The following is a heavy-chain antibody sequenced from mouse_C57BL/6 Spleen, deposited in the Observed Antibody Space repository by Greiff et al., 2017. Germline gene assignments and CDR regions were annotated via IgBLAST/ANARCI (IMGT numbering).Heavy chain of an antibody. D-gene: IGHD2-5*01. J-gene: IGHJ2*01. V-gene: IGHV1-62-2*01. Sequence: VMLVESGAELVKPGASVKLSCKASGYTFTEYTIHWVKQRSGQGLEWIGWFYPGSGSIKYNEKFKDKATLTADKSSSTVYMELSRLTSEDSAVYFCARHGAYYSNPGYYFDYWGQGTTLTVSS. CDR3: ARHGAYYSNPGYYFDY. CDR1: GYTFTEYT. CDR2: FYPGSGSI.